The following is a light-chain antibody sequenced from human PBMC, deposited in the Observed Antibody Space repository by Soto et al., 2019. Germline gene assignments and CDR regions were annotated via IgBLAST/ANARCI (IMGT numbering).Light chain of an antibody. J-gene: IGLJ2*01. Sequence: QSVLTQPPSTSGTPGQRVTISCSGSSSNIGSNHVYWYQQFPGMAPKLLMYRSDQRPTGVPDRFSGSKSGTSASLAISGLGSDDEADYYCSARDDSLSGVVFGGGTQLTVL. CDR2: RSD. CDR3: SARDDSLSGVV. V-gene: IGLV1-47*01. CDR1: SSNIGSNH.